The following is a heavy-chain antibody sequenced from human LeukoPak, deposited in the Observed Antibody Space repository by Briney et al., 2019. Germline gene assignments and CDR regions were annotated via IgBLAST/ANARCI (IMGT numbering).Heavy chain of an antibody. CDR2: ISAYNGNT. Sequence: ASVKVSCKASGYTFTSYGISWVRQAPGQGLEWMGWISAYNGNTNYAQKLQGRVTMTTDTSTSTAYMELRSLRSDDTAVCYCARDVQVGASGLYYYYYMDVWGKGTTVTVSS. CDR1: GYTFTSYG. V-gene: IGHV1-18*01. J-gene: IGHJ6*03. CDR3: ARDVQVGASGLYYYYYMDV. D-gene: IGHD1-26*01.